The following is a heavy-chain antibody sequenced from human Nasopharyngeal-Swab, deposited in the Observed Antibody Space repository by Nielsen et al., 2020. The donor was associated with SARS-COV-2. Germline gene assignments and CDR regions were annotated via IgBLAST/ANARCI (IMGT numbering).Heavy chain of an antibody. CDR3: ATAPSIFGVVTPSAGGYYYYYGMDV. J-gene: IGHJ6*02. CDR1: GYTFTSYY. D-gene: IGHD3-3*01. Sequence: ASVKVSCKASGYTFTSYYMHWVRQAPGKGLEWMGGFDPEDGETIYAQKFQGRVTMTEDTSTDTAYMELSSLRSEDTAVYYCATAPSIFGVVTPSAGGYYYYYGMDVWGQGTRVTVSS. CDR2: FDPEDGET. V-gene: IGHV1-24*01.